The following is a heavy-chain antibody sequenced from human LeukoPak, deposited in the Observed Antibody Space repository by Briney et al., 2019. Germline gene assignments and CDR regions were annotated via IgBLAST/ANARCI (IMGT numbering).Heavy chain of an antibody. D-gene: IGHD2-15*01. V-gene: IGHV4-34*01. Sequence: SGTLSLTCAVYGGSFSGYYWSWIRQPPGKGPEWIGEINHSGSTNYNPSLKSRVTISVDTSKNQFSLKLSSVTAADTAVYYCARGCGGGSCYYPADDWFDPWGQGTLVTVSS. CDR1: GGSFSGYY. J-gene: IGHJ5*02. CDR2: INHSGST. CDR3: ARGCGGGSCYYPADDWFDP.